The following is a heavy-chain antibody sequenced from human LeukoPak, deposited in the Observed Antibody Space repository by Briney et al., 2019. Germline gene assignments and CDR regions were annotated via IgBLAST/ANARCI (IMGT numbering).Heavy chain of an antibody. Sequence: ASVKVSCKSSGYTFTSYFMYWVRQAPGQGLEWMGIINPSGGSTSYAQKFQGRVTMTRDTSTSTVYMELSSLRSEDTAVYYCARDSGMVRGTVDYWGQGTLVTVSS. CDR2: INPSGGST. J-gene: IGHJ4*02. D-gene: IGHD3-10*01. V-gene: IGHV1-46*01. CDR3: ARDSGMVRGTVDY. CDR1: GYTFTSYF.